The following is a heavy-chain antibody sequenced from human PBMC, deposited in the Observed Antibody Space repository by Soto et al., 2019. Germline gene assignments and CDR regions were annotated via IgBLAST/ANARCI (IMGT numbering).Heavy chain of an antibody. V-gene: IGHV3-33*08. J-gene: IGHJ5*02. CDR3: ARDSGYCSGGSCFYPFWFDP. D-gene: IGHD2-15*01. Sequence: PGGSLRLSCEGSGFKFNTYGMHWVRQTPGKGLEWVAVIWYGGIKRHYADSVKGRFTISRDNSKNTLYLQMNSLRAEDTAVYYCARDSGYCSGGSCFYPFWFDPWGQGTLVTVSS. CDR1: GFKFNTYG. CDR2: IWYGGIKR.